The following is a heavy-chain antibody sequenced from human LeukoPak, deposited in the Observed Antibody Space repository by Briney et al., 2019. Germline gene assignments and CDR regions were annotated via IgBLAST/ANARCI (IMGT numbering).Heavy chain of an antibody. D-gene: IGHD3-22*01. Sequence: PGGSLRLSCAASGLTFSSYSMNWVRQAPGEGLEWISYISSSSSTIYYADSVKGRFTISRDNAKNSLYLQLNSLRAEDTAVYYCARVLHKRNYDSSDYYGSWGQGTLVTVSS. CDR1: GLTFSSYS. CDR2: ISSSSSTI. CDR3: ARVLHKRNYDSSDYYGS. V-gene: IGHV3-48*01. J-gene: IGHJ5*02.